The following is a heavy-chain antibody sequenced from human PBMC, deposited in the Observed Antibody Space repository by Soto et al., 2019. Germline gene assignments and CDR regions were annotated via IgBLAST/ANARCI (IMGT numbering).Heavy chain of an antibody. CDR3: ARATLVVAAKVDWFDP. Sequence: ASVKVSCKASGYTFTNYGISWVRQAPGQGLEWMGWISAYNGNTNYAQKLQGRVTMTTDTSTSTAYMELRSLRSDDTAVYYCARATLVVAAKVDWFDPGGQGYLVTVSS. V-gene: IGHV1-18*01. J-gene: IGHJ5*02. CDR1: GYTFTNYG. CDR2: ISAYNGNT. D-gene: IGHD2-15*01.